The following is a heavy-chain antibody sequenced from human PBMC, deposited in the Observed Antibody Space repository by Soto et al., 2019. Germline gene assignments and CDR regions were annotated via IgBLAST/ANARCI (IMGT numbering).Heavy chain of an antibody. J-gene: IGHJ6*02. CDR3: AREGGGYSSGCMDV. Sequence: PSQTLSLTCAISGDSVSGNSAAWNWIRQSPSRGLEWLGRTYYRSKWYNDYAVSVKSRITVTPDTSKNQFSLHLNSVTPEDTAVYYCAREGGGYSSGCMDVWGQGTTVTVSS. CDR2: TYYRSKWYN. CDR1: GDSVSGNSAA. V-gene: IGHV6-1*01. D-gene: IGHD6-19*01.